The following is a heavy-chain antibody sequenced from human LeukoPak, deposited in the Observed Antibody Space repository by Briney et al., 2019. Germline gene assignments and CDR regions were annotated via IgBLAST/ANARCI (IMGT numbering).Heavy chain of an antibody. CDR3: ARGDVYNYDSSGYYFNFDY. Sequence: GAPVSVSYTPSLYTFTPYYMHWVRQAPGQRREWRGWINPNSGGTNDAQKFQGRVTMTRDTSISTAYMELSRLRSDDTAVYYCARGDVYNYDSSGYYFNFDYWGQGTLVTVSS. J-gene: IGHJ4*02. V-gene: IGHV1-2*02. D-gene: IGHD3-22*01. CDR2: INPNSGGT. CDR1: LYTFTPYY.